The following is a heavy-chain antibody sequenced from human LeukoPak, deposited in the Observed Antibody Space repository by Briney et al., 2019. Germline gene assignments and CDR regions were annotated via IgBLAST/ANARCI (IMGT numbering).Heavy chain of an antibody. CDR1: GFTFSRYA. V-gene: IGHV3-23*01. D-gene: IGHD2-2*02. CDR3: AIFAEYCTSCYINF. J-gene: IGHJ4*02. CDR2: ISGSGGST. Sequence: PGGSLRLSCAVTGFTFSRYAMSGVGQAPGKGLEWVSAISGSGGSTYYADSVKGRFTISRDNSMNTLYLQMNSLRAEDPAVYDWAIFAEYCTSCYINFWGQGTLVTVSS.